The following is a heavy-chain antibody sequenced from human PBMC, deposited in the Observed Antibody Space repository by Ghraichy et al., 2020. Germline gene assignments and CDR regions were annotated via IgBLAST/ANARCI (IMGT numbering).Heavy chain of an antibody. CDR3: ARDGYRDGTRTPYYYGITV. CDR1: GFTFSSYS. Sequence: GGSLRLSCEASGFTFSSYSMNWVRQAPGKGLEWVSSISSSSSYIYDAASVKGRFTISRDNAKNSLYLQMNSLRAEDTAVYYCARDGYRDGTRTPYYYGITVWGQGTTVTVSS. CDR2: ISSSSSYI. D-gene: IGHD5-18*01. J-gene: IGHJ6*02. V-gene: IGHV3-21*01.